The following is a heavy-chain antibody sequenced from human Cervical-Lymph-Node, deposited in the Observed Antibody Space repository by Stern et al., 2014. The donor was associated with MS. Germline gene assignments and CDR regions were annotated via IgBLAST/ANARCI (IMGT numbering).Heavy chain of an antibody. Sequence: VQLVQSGGGLVKPGGSLRLSCAASGFTFSSYSMNWVRQAPGKGLEWVSSISSSSSYIYYADSVKGRFTISRDNAKNSLYLQMNSLRAEDTAVYYCARSTNDYGDYVGYYYYYYGMDVWGQGTTVTVSS. CDR3: ARSTNDYGDYVGYYYYYYGMDV. V-gene: IGHV3-21*01. CDR1: GFTFSSYS. CDR2: ISSSSSYI. D-gene: IGHD4-17*01. J-gene: IGHJ6*02.